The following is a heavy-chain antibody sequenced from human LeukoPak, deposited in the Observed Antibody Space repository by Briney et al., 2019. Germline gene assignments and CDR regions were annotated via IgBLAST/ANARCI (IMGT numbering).Heavy chain of an antibody. D-gene: IGHD2-2*01. V-gene: IGHV3-7*01. CDR3: ARDSKGFIVVPAAPTYYYYFMDV. J-gene: IGHJ6*03. CDR2: IKQDGSEI. Sequence: PGGSLRLSCSASGFTFRGFWMNWVRQAPGKGREWVAKIKQDGSEIYYVDSVRGRFTISRDNAKNSLYLQMNSLRGEDTAVYFCARDSKGFIVVPAAPTYYYYFMDVWGKGTTVTVSS. CDR1: GFTFRGFW.